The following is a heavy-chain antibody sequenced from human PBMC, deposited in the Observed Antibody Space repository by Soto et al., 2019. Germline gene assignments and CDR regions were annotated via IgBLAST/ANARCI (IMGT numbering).Heavy chain of an antibody. CDR2: IYHSGST. V-gene: IGHV4-4*02. Sequence: SETLSLTCAVSGCSISSSNLWSWVRPPPGKGLEWIGEIYHSGSTNYNPSLKSRVTISVDTSKNQFSLKLSSVTAADTAVYYCARAFPLYDFWSGSARGFDPWGQGTQVTVSS. D-gene: IGHD3-3*01. CDR3: ARAFPLYDFWSGSARGFDP. CDR1: GCSISSSNL. J-gene: IGHJ5*02.